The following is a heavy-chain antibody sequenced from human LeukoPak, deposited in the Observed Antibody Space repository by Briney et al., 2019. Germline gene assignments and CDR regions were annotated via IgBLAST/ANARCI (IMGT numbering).Heavy chain of an antibody. J-gene: IGHJ4*02. D-gene: IGHD4-11*01. CDR2: ITSSSSFT. Sequence: PGGSLRLSCAASGFTFSTYTMSWVRQAPGKGLEWVSSITSSSSFTYYADSVKGRFTISRDNATNLLYLQMNSLRVEDTAVYHCARSVGSYYGDFWGQGTLVTVSS. CDR3: ARSVGSYYGDF. V-gene: IGHV3-21*06. CDR1: GFTFSTYT.